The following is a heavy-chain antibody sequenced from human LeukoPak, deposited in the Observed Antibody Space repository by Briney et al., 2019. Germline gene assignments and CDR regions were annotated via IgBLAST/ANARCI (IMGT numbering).Heavy chain of an antibody. Sequence: PGGSLRLSCAASGFTFSSDAMHWVRQAPGKGLEYVSGISTNGGNTYYAKSAKDRFIISRDNFKNTLYLQMGSLRTDDTGVYYCARGLPLQNFYDTPGSVYWGQGTSVTVSS. CDR1: GFTFSSDA. CDR2: ISTNGGNT. D-gene: IGHD3-22*01. J-gene: IGHJ4*02. CDR3: ARGLPLQNFYDTPGSVY. V-gene: IGHV3-64*01.